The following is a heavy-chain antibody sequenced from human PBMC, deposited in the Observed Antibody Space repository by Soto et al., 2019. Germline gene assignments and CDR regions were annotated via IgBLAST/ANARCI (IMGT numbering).Heavy chain of an antibody. D-gene: IGHD3-22*01. CDR2: INPNSGGT. Sequence: GALVKVSCKASGYTFTGYYMHWVRQAPGQGLEWMGWINPNSGGTNYAQKFQGWVTMARDTSISTAYMELSRLRSDDTAVYYCARGADPYYYDSSHFDYWGQGTLVTVSS. CDR1: GYTFTGYY. J-gene: IGHJ4*02. V-gene: IGHV1-2*04. CDR3: ARGADPYYYDSSHFDY.